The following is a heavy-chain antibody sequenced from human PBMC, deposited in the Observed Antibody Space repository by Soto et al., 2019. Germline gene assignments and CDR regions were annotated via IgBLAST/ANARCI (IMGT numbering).Heavy chain of an antibody. J-gene: IGHJ4*02. Sequence: PGGSLRLSCAASGFTFSSYWMHWVRQAPGKGLVWVSRINSDGSSTSYADSVKGRFTISRDNAKNTLYLQMNSLRAEDTAVYYCASYDILNGYYGSLDYWGQGTLVTVSS. CDR1: GFTFSSYW. CDR3: ASYDILNGYYGSLDY. CDR2: INSDGSST. D-gene: IGHD3-9*01. V-gene: IGHV3-74*01.